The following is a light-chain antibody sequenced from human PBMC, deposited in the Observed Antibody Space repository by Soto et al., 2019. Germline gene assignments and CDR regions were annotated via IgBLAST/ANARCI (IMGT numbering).Light chain of an antibody. CDR3: QQRSNWPRT. Sequence: EIVLTQSPATLSLSPGERATLSCRASQSVSNSLAWYQQKPGQAPRLLIYDTSNRATGFPARFSGSGSGTDLTLTISSLEPEDFAVYYCQQRSNWPRTFGQGTKLEIK. CDR1: QSVSNS. V-gene: IGKV3-11*01. CDR2: DTS. J-gene: IGKJ2*01.